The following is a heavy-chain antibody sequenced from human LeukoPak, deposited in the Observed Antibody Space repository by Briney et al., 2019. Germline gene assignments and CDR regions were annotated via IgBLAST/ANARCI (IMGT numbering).Heavy chain of an antibody. D-gene: IGHD1-26*01. CDR3: AKDWSWEPLAYYGMDV. CDR2: ISYDGYNK. V-gene: IGHV3-30*18. Sequence: QPGGSLRLSYAASGFTFTSYGMHWVRQAPGKGLEWVSLISYDGYNKYYADSVKGRFTISRDTSKNTLYLQMNSLRAEDTAVYHCAKDWSWEPLAYYGMDVWGQGTTVTVSS. CDR1: GFTFTSYG. J-gene: IGHJ6*02.